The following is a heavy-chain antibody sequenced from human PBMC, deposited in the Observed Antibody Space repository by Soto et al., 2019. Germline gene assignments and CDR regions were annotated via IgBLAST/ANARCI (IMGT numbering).Heavy chain of an antibody. CDR1: VGSVTGHY. J-gene: IGHJ5*01. CDR2: IFYSGGT. V-gene: IGHV4-59*02. Sequence: KPSETLSLTCAVSVGSVTGHYWIWMRQPPGKGLEWIGYIFYSGGTNYNPSLKSRVTISVDTSKNHFSLKLSSVTAADTALYYCARVGSSGWAPDSWGQGTLVTVSS. D-gene: IGHD6-19*01. CDR3: ARVGSSGWAPDS.